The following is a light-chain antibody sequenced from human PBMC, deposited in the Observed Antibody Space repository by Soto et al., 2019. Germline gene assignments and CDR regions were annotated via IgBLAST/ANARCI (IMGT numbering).Light chain of an antibody. J-gene: IGKJ5*01. V-gene: IGKV3-11*01. CDR2: GAS. Sequence: EVVLTQSPATLSVSPGERATLSCRASQSVSIKLAWYQQKPGQAPRLLIYGASSRATGIPDRFIGSGSGTDFTLTISSLEPEDFAVFYCQQHSNWPITFGQGTRLE. CDR3: QQHSNWPIT. CDR1: QSVSIK.